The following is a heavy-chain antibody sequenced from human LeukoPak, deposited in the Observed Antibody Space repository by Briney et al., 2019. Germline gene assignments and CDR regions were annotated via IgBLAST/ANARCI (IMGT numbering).Heavy chain of an antibody. D-gene: IGHD1/OR15-1a*01. V-gene: IGHV3-23*01. Sequence: GGSLRLSCAASGFSFSTYYVNWVRQAPGKGLEWVSAISDSGDNTHYADSVKGRFTISRDSSKSTLYLQMNSLRADDTAVYYCAKVYWNNYYYDYWGQGTLVTVSS. CDR1: GFSFSTYY. CDR3: AKVYWNNYYYDY. CDR2: ISDSGDNT. J-gene: IGHJ4*02.